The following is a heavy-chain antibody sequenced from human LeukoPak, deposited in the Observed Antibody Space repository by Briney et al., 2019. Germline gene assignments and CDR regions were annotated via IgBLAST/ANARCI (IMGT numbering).Heavy chain of an antibody. D-gene: IGHD1-1*01. V-gene: IGHV3-30-3*01. CDR2: ISYDGSNK. CDR1: GFTFRSYA. J-gene: IGHJ3*02. CDR3: ARDKQLGAFDI. Sequence: GGSLRLSCAASGFTFRSYAMHWVRQTPGRGLEWVAVISYDGSNKYYADSVKGRFTTSRDKSKNTLYLQMNSLRAEDTAVYYCARDKQLGAFDIWGQGTMVTVSS.